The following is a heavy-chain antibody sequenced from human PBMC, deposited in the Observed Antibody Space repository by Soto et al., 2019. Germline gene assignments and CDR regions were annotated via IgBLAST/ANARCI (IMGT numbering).Heavy chain of an antibody. CDR2: IYYSGST. J-gene: IGHJ5*02. CDR1: GGSISSYY. V-gene: IGHV4-59*01. Sequence: PSETLSLTCTVAGGSISSYYWSWIRQPPGKGLEWIGYIYYSGSTNYNPSLKSRVTISVDTSKNQFSLKLSSVTAADTAVYYCARDLGLRFLGVGWFDPWGQGTLVTVSS. CDR3: ARDLGLRFLGVGWFDP. D-gene: IGHD3-3*01.